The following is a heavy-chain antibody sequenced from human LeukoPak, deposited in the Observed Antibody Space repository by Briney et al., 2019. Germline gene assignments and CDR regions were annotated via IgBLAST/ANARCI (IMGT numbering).Heavy chain of an antibody. CDR2: ISYDGSNK. Sequence: PGGSLRLSCAASGFTFNSYGMHWVRQAPGKGLEWVAVISYDGSNKYYADPVKGRFTISRDNSKNTLYLQMNSLRAEDTAVYYCAKDAYGGSMGYWGQGTLVTVSS. CDR3: AKDAYGGSMGY. D-gene: IGHD1-26*01. J-gene: IGHJ4*02. V-gene: IGHV3-30*18. CDR1: GFTFNSYG.